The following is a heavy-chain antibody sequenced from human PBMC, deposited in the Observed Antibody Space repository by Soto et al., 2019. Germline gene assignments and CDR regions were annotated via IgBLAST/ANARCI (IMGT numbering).Heavy chain of an antibody. CDR1: GFTFSNAW. D-gene: IGHD2-15*01. J-gene: IGHJ6*02. V-gene: IGHV3-15*01. CDR3: PTDLAVVAAPYYYYDGMDV. CDR2: IKSKTDGGTT. Sequence: EVQLVESGGGLVKPGGSLRLSCAASGFTFSNAWMSWVRQAPGKGLEWVGGIKSKTDGGTTDYAAPVKGRFTISRDDSKNTLYLQMNSLKTEDTAVYYCPTDLAVVAAPYYYYDGMDVWGQGTTVTVSS.